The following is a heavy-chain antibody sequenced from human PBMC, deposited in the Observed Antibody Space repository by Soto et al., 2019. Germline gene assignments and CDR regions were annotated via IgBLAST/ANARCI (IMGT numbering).Heavy chain of an antibody. D-gene: IGHD6-13*01. J-gene: IGHJ3*02. CDR3: ARDRGSSWSNDAFDI. V-gene: IGHV4-59*12. CDR1: AGSITSYY. Sequence: SETLSLTCTVSAGSITSYYWSWIRQPPGKGLEWIGYVYFSGSSKYNPSLKSRITISVDTSKNQFSLKLSSVTAADTAVYYCARDRGSSWSNDAFDIWGQGTMVTVSS. CDR2: VYFSGSS.